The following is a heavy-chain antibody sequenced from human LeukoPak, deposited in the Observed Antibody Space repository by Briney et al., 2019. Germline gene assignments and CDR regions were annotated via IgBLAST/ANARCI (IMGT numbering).Heavy chain of an antibody. V-gene: IGHV3-21*01. J-gene: IGHJ4*02. CDR3: ARESSGYFY. CDR1: GFSFSSYS. CDR2: ISSSSSFR. D-gene: IGHD3-22*01. Sequence: MSGGSLRLSCAASGFSFSSYSMNWVHQAPGKGLEWVSSISSSSSFRYYADSVKGRFTISRDNAKNSLYLQMNSLRAEDTAVYYCARESSGYFYWGQGTLVTVSS.